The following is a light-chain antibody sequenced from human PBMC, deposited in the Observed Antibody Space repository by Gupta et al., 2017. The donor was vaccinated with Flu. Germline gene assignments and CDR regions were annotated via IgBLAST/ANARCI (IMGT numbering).Light chain of an antibody. CDR1: QGISSN. V-gene: IGKV3-15*01. J-gene: IGKJ5*01. Sequence: EIVMTQSPDTLSVSRGERATLSCSPNQGISSNLAWYQHKPGLAPRLLIYGASTRATGIADRFSGSGSGTEFTLTISSLESEDFAVYFCQQYEDWPPITFGQGTRLEIK. CDR2: GAS. CDR3: QQYEDWPPIT.